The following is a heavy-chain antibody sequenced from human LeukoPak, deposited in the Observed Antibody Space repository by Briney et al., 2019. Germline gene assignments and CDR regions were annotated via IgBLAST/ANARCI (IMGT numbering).Heavy chain of an antibody. Sequence: GASVKVSCKASGYTFTGYYMHWVRQAPGQGLEWMGWINPNSGGTNYAQKFQGRVTMTRDTSISTAYMELSRLRSDDTAVYYCARVQWLIPYGMDVWGQGTTVTVSS. V-gene: IGHV1-2*02. CDR2: INPNSGGT. CDR3: ARVQWLIPYGMDV. D-gene: IGHD6-19*01. J-gene: IGHJ6*02. CDR1: GYTFTGYY.